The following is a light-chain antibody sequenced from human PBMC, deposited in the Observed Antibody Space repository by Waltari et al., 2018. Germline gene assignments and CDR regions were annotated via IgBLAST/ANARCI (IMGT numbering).Light chain of an antibody. J-gene: IGLJ3*02. Sequence: QSLLTQPASASGTPGQRVTISCSGSTSNIGSNAVNWYQVVPGTAPKLLIYNNTQRPSGVPDRFAGAKSGTSASLAISGLQSDDEADYYCATWDDNLKGLFGGGTKLTVL. CDR1: TSNIGSNA. V-gene: IGLV1-44*01. CDR3: ATWDDNLKGL. CDR2: NNT.